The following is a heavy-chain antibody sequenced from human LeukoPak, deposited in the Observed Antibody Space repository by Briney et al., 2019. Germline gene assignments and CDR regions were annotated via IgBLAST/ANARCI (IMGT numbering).Heavy chain of an antibody. J-gene: IGHJ4*02. V-gene: IGHV3-48*01. D-gene: IGHD3-3*01. Sequence: GGSLRLSCAASGSTFSSYSMNWVRQAPGKGLEWVTYISRSSSTINYADSVKGRFTISRDNAKNSLYLQMNSLRAEDTAVYYCVSGSLQSGYNFDYWGQGALVTVSS. CDR1: GSTFSSYS. CDR2: ISRSSSTI. CDR3: VSGSLQSGYNFDY.